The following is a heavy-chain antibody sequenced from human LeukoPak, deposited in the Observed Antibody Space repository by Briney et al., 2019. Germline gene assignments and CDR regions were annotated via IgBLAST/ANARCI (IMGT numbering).Heavy chain of an antibody. CDR2: ISNDGSNK. D-gene: IGHD6-13*01. Sequence: PGGSLRLSCAASGFTFSSYALHWVRQAPGKGPEWVAVISNDGSNKYNADSVKGRFTISRDNSKNTLYMQMNSLRTEDTAMYYCARAGIRSSSPVYYYYGMDVWGQGTTVTVSS. CDR3: ARAGIRSSSPVYYYYGMDV. V-gene: IGHV3-30*04. J-gene: IGHJ6*02. CDR1: GFTFSSYA.